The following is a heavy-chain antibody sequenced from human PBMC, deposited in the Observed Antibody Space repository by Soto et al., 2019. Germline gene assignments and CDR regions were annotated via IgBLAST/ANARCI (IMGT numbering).Heavy chain of an antibody. D-gene: IGHD2-2*01. J-gene: IGHJ6*02. CDR1: GGTFSSYA. CDR2: IIPIFGTA. CDR3: VVVPAAIRDYYYYGMDV. Sequence: QVQLVQSGAEVKKPGSSVKVSCKASGGTFSSYAISWVRQAPGQGLEWMGGIIPIFGTANYAQKFQGRVTLTADKSTSTAYMELSSLRSEDTAVYYCVVVPAAIRDYYYYGMDVWGQGTTVTVSS. V-gene: IGHV1-69*06.